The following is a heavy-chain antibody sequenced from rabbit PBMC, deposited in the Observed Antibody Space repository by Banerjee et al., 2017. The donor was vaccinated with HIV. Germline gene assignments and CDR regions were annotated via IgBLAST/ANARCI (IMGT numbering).Heavy chain of an antibody. J-gene: IGHJ4*01. D-gene: IGHD6-1*01. Sequence: AKGRFTISKTSSTTVTLQMTSLTAADTATYFCARGVAGYGVDAYRLNLWGPGTLVTVS. CDR3: ARGVAGYGVDAYRLNL. V-gene: IGHV1S40*01.